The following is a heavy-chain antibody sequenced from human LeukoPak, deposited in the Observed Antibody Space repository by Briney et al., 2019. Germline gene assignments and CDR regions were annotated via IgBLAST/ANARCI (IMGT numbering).Heavy chain of an antibody. CDR1: GGSISSYY. J-gene: IGHJ4*02. CDR2: INHSGST. V-gene: IGHV4-34*01. CDR3: ARGTKPPY. D-gene: IGHD2-8*01. Sequence: SSETLSLTCTVSGGSISSYYWSWIRQPPGKGLEWIGEINHSGSTNYNPSLKSRVTISVDTSKNQFSLKLSSVTAADTAVYYCARGTKPPYWGQGTLVTVSS.